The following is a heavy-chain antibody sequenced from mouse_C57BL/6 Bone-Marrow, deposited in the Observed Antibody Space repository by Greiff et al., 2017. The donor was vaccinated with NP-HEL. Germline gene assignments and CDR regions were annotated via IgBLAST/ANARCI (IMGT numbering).Heavy chain of an antibody. Sequence: VQLQQPGAELVKPGASVKLSCKASGYTFTSYWMQWVKQRPGQGLEWIGEIDPSDSYTNYNQKFKGKATLTVATSSSTAYMQLSSLTSEDSAVYYCARYGNYVLYYYAMDYWGQGTSVTVSS. CDR1: GYTFTSYW. CDR2: IDPSDSYT. V-gene: IGHV1-50*01. J-gene: IGHJ4*01. CDR3: ARYGNYVLYYYAMDY. D-gene: IGHD2-1*01.